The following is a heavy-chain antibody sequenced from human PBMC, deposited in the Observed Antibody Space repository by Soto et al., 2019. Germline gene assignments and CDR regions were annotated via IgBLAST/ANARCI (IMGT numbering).Heavy chain of an antibody. CDR3: ARERGGDLDWFDP. J-gene: IGHJ5*02. Sequence: SSETLSLTCTVSGGSMSSYYWTWIRQPPGKGLEWIGYIYYSGSTNYNPSLKSRVTISVDTSKNQFSLKLSSVTAADTAVYYCARERGGDLDWFDPWGQGTLVTVSS. D-gene: IGHD2-21*01. V-gene: IGHV4-59*01. CDR1: GGSMSSYY. CDR2: IYYSGST.